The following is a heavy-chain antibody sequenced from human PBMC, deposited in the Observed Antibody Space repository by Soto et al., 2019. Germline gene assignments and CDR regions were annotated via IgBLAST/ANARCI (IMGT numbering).Heavy chain of an antibody. V-gene: IGHV1-3*02. J-gene: IGHJ6*02. CDR1: GYTFTTYS. D-gene: IGHD3-16*01. Sequence: ASVKVSCKASGYTFTTYSMHWVRQAPGHRLEWMGWSNAGNGYTQFSQDFQGRVTITRDTSASTAYMELSSLRSEDMAVYYCARDGGSGMDVWGQGTTVTVSS. CDR2: SNAGNGYT. CDR3: ARDGGSGMDV.